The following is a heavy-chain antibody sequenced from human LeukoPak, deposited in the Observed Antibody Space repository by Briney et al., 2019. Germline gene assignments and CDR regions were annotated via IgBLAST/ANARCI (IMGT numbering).Heavy chain of an antibody. V-gene: IGHV5-51*01. D-gene: IGHD6-6*01. J-gene: IGHJ6*03. Sequence: GESLKISCKGSGYSFTSYWIGWVRQMPGKGLEWMGIIDPGDSDTRYSPSFQGQVTISADKSISTAYLQWSSLKASDTAMYYCASSSYYYYYYMDVWGKGTTVTVSS. CDR1: GYSFTSYW. CDR2: IDPGDSDT. CDR3: ASSSYYYYYYMDV.